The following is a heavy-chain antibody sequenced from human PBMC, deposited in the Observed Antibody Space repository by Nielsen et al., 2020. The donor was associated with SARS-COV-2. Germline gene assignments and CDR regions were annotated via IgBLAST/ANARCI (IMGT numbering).Heavy chain of an antibody. CDR3: SSPAVAY. CDR2: IRSYANDYAT. D-gene: IGHD4-23*01. Sequence: GESLKISCAASGFTFSGSAMHWVRQASGKGLEWVGRIRSYANDYATAYAASVKGRFTISRDDSKNTAYLQMNRLKMEDTAVYYCSSPAVAYWGQGTLVTVSS. J-gene: IGHJ4*02. V-gene: IGHV3-73*01. CDR1: GFTFSGSA.